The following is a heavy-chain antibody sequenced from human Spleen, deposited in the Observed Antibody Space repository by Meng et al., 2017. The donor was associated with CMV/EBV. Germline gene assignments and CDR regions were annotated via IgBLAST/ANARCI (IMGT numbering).Heavy chain of an antibody. V-gene: IGHV1-2*02. J-gene: IGHJ4*02. CDR2: INPKSGGT. D-gene: IGHD6-19*01. CDR1: GYTFTGYY. CDR3: ASFTSSGQYYFDY. Sequence: ASVKVSCKASGYTFTGYYMHWVRQAPGQGLEWIGWINPKSGGTNSAQKFQGRVTMTRDTSISTAYMELSRLRSDDTAVYYCASFTSSGQYYFDYWGQGTLVTVSS.